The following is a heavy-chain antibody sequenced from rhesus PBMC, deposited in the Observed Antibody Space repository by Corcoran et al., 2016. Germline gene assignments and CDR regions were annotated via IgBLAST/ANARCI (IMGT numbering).Heavy chain of an antibody. Sequence: QVQLQESGPGLVKPSETLSLTCAVSGYSISSGYGWSWIRQPPGKGLEWIGYIGSSSCSSNYKRSLNSRVTISKDTSKTRFSLKLSSVTAADTAVYYCVSYYSGSSYYFDYWGQGVLVTVSS. CDR3: VSYYSGSSYYFDY. CDR1: GYSISSGYG. J-gene: IGHJ4*01. D-gene: IGHD3-16*01. V-gene: IGHV4-127*01. CDR2: IGSSSCSS.